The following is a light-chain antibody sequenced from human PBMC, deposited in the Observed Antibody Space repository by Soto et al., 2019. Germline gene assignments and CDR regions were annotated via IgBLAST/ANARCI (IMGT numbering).Light chain of an antibody. CDR2: DVS. CDR1: SSDVGGYNY. CDR3: CSYAGSYTLGV. Sequence: QSVLTQPRSVSGSPGQSVTISCTGTSSDVGGYNYVSWYQQHPGKAPKLMIYDVSKRPSGVPDRFSGSKSGNTASLPISGLQAEDEADYYCCSYAGSYTLGVFGGGTKLTVL. J-gene: IGLJ3*02. V-gene: IGLV2-11*01.